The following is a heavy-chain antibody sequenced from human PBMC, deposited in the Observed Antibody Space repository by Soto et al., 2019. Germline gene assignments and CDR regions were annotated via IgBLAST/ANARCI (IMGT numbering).Heavy chain of an antibody. CDR1: SGSISSYY. Sequence: SETLSLTCTASSGSISSYYWSWIRQPPGKGLEWIGYIYYSGSTNYNPSLKSRVTISVDTSKNQFSLKLSSVTAADTAVYYCARLDRYYYDSSGYYPRPYYYGMDVWGQGTTVTVSS. V-gene: IGHV4-59*08. CDR2: IYYSGST. D-gene: IGHD3-22*01. J-gene: IGHJ6*02. CDR3: ARLDRYYYDSSGYYPRPYYYGMDV.